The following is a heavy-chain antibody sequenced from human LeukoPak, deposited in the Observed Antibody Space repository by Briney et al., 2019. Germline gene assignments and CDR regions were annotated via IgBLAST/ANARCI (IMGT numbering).Heavy chain of an antibody. CDR1: GFKFNSYW. Sequence: GGSLRLSCAVSGFKFNSYWMNWVRHVPGKGLVWVAHINTHGNTANYADSVKGRFTISRDNSKNTLYLQMNSLRAEDTAVYYCARDPAPYCSSTSCYRGFGYWGQGTLVTVSS. CDR3: ARDPAPYCSSTSCYRGFGY. V-gene: IGHV3-74*01. J-gene: IGHJ4*02. CDR2: INTHGNTA. D-gene: IGHD2-2*01.